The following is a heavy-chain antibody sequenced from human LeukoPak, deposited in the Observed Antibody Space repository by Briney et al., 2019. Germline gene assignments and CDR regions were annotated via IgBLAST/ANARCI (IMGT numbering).Heavy chain of an antibody. Sequence: ASVKVSCKASGGTFSSYAISWVRQAPGQGLEWMGGIIPIFGTANYAQKFQGRVTITADESTSTAYMELSSLRSEDTAVYYCARVGTAMDQPRRAYYFDYWGQGTLVTVSS. CDR1: GGTFSSYA. D-gene: IGHD5-18*01. V-gene: IGHV1-69*13. CDR3: ARVGTAMDQPRRAYYFDY. CDR2: IIPIFGTA. J-gene: IGHJ4*02.